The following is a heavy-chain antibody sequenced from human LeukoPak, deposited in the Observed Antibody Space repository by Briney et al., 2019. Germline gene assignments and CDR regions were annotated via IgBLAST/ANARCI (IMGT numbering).Heavy chain of an antibody. V-gene: IGHV4-59*01. CDR1: GGSISSYY. Sequence: SETLSLTCTVSGGSISSYYWSWIRQPPGKGLEWIGYIYYSGSTNYNPSLKSRVTISVDTSKNQFSLKLSSVTAADTAVYYCARAPSDFWSGYVDYWGQGTLVTVSS. CDR3: ARAPSDFWSGYVDY. CDR2: IYYSGST. J-gene: IGHJ4*02. D-gene: IGHD3-3*01.